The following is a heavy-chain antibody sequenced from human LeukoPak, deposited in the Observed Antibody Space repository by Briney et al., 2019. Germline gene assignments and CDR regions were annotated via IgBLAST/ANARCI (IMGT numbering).Heavy chain of an antibody. D-gene: IGHD3-16*02. CDR1: GDSVSSNSAA. Sequence: SQTLSLTCAISGDSVSSNSAAWNWIRQSPSRGLEWLGRTYYRSKWYNDYAVSVKSRITINPDTSENQFSLQLNSVTPEDTAVYYCARDARDDYVWGSYRYQGGFDYWGQGTLVTVSS. J-gene: IGHJ4*02. CDR3: ARDARDDYVWGSYRYQGGFDY. CDR2: TYYRSKWYN. V-gene: IGHV6-1*01.